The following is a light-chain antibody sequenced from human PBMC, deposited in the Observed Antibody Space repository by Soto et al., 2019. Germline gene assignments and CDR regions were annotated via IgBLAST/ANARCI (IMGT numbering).Light chain of an antibody. V-gene: IGKV1-39*01. CDR3: QQSYSTPPT. CDR1: QSISSY. J-gene: IGKJ1*01. CDR2: AAS. Sequence: ILMTQSPSSFSASPGDRVTITCRASQSISSYLNWYQQKPGKAPKPLIYAASSLQSGVPSRFSGSGSGTDFTLTISSLQPEDFATYYCQQSYSTPPTFGQGTKV.